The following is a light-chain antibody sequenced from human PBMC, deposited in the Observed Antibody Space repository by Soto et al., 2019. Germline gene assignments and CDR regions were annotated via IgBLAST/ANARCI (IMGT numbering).Light chain of an antibody. Sequence: QSALTQPASVSGSPGQSITISCTGTSSDVGGYHHVSWYQQHPGKAPKLMSYEGSKRPSGVSNRFSGSKSGNTASLTISGLQAEDEADYYCCSYAARSPYLFGTGTQVPVL. CDR2: EGS. CDR3: CSYAARSPYL. CDR1: SSDVGGYHH. J-gene: IGLJ1*01. V-gene: IGLV2-23*01.